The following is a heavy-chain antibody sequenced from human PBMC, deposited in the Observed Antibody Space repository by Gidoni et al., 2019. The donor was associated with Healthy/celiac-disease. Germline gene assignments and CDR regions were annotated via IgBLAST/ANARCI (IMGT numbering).Heavy chain of an antibody. V-gene: IGHV4-39*01. Sequence: QLQLQESGPGLVKPSETLSLTCTVSAGSISSSGYYWGWLRQPPGKGLAWIGSIYYSGSTYYNPSLKSRVTISVDTSKNQFSLKLSSVTAADTAVYYCARRQVEMATMAYYDYWGQGTLVTVSS. CDR2: IYYSGST. CDR1: AGSISSSGYY. CDR3: ARRQVEMATMAYYDY. D-gene: IGHD5-12*01. J-gene: IGHJ4*02.